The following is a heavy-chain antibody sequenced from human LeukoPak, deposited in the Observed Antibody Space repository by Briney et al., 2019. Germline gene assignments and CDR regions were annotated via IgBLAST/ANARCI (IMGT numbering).Heavy chain of an antibody. CDR3: ARDQPWRYDILTGYRSARLENWFDP. CDR2: INPSGGST. CDR1: GYTFTSYY. D-gene: IGHD3-9*01. J-gene: IGHJ5*02. V-gene: IGHV1-46*01. Sequence: GASVKVSCKASGYTFTSYYMHWVRQAPGQGLEWMGIINPSGGSTSYAQKFQGRVTMTRDTSTSTVYMELSSPRSEDTAVYYCARDQPWRYDILTGYRSARLENWFDPWGQGTLVTVSS.